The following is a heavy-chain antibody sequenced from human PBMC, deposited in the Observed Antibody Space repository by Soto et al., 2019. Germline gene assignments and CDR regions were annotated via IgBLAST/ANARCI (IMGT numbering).Heavy chain of an antibody. V-gene: IGHV5-51*01. J-gene: IGHJ4*02. Sequence: GESLKISCKGSGYSFTSYWIGWVRQTPGKVLEWMGMIYPGDSDTRYSPSFQGQVTISADKSISASFLQWSSLKASDTAMFYCVGPFDSSGWYDYWGQGTLVTVSS. CDR2: IYPGDSDT. CDR3: VGPFDSSGWYDY. D-gene: IGHD6-19*01. CDR1: GYSFTSYW.